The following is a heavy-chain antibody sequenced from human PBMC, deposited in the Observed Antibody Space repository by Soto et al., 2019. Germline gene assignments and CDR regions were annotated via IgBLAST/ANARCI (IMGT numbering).Heavy chain of an antibody. V-gene: IGHV4-39*02. CDR3: ARVPPATVVTYNWFDP. J-gene: IGHJ5*02. Sequence: SETLSLTCNVSGDSISGSRHFWGWVRQPPGKGLEWIGSIYSSGTTYHNPSLKSRVTISVDASDNQFSLKLSSVTDADTAVYYCARVPPATVVTYNWFDPWGQGTLVTVSS. CDR2: IYSSGTT. D-gene: IGHD4-17*01. CDR1: GDSISGSRHF.